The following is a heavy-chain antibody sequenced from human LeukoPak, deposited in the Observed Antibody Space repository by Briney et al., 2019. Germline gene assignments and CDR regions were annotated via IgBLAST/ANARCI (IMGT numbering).Heavy chain of an antibody. Sequence: GSLRLSCTASGFAVSSNYINWARQAPGKGLEWVSVIHTGGNTYYADSVKGRFTISRGNSKNTVYLQMNSLRAEDTALYYCARERDGYCGGDCYYYYGMDVWGQGTTVTVSS. D-gene: IGHD2-21*02. J-gene: IGHJ6*02. CDR1: GFAVSSNY. CDR3: ARERDGYCGGDCYYYYGMDV. V-gene: IGHV3-66*01. CDR2: IHTGGNT.